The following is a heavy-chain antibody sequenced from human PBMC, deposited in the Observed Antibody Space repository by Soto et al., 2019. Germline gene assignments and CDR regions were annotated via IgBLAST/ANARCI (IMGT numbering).Heavy chain of an antibody. CDR1: GFTFSSYA. Sequence: EVQLSESGGGLVQRGGSRRLSCAASGFTFSSYAMSWVRQAPGKGLEWVSAISGSGGSTYYADSVKGRFTISRDNSKNTLYLQMNSLRVEDTAVYYCAKYYGGNSDWYFDLWGRGTLVTVSS. CDR3: AKYYGGNSDWYFDL. D-gene: IGHD4-17*01. J-gene: IGHJ2*01. V-gene: IGHV3-23*01. CDR2: ISGSGGST.